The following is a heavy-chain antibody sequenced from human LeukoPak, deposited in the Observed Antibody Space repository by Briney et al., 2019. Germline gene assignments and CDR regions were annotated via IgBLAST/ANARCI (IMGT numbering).Heavy chain of an antibody. Sequence: SETLSLTCTVSGGSISSSSYYWGWIRQPPGKGLEWIGSIYYSGSTYYNPSLKSRVTISVDTSKNQFSLKLSSVTAADTAVYYCASITTVTMVGGYYFDYWGQGTLVTVSS. CDR3: ASITTVTMVGGYYFDY. CDR2: IYYSGST. D-gene: IGHD4-11*01. V-gene: IGHV4-39*01. CDR1: GGSISSSSYY. J-gene: IGHJ4*02.